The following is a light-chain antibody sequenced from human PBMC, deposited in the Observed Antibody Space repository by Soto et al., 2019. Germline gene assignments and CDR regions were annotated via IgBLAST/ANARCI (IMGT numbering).Light chain of an antibody. CDR1: ISDVGGYNY. Sequence: QSALTQPASVSGSPGQSITISCTGTISDVGGYNYVCWFQHHPGKVPKLMIYDVNLRSSGVPNRFSASKSGNTASLTISGLRAEDEAHYYCSSYTTNNTLDFGGGTKVTVL. J-gene: IGLJ2*01. V-gene: IGLV2-14*03. CDR2: DVN. CDR3: SSYTTNNTLD.